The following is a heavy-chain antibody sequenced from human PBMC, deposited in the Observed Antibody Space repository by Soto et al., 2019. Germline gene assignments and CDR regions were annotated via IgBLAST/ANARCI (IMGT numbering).Heavy chain of an antibody. CDR1: GFAVSTFA. CDR3: ARDQLRPGILYSLGVLLPEYGL. V-gene: IGHV3-23*01. J-gene: IGHJ4*02. Sequence: GSLRLSCSASGFAVSTFAMTWVRHSPGKWLEWVAAISVSGNNAYYADSVKGRFTISRDNSQNSVFLQMSSLRADDTAVYYCARDQLRPGILYSLGVLLPEYGLWGQGTLVTVSS. D-gene: IGHD3-22*01. CDR2: ISVSGNNA.